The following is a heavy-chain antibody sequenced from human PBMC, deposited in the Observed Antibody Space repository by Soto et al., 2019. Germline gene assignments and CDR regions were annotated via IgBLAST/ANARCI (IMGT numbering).Heavy chain of an antibody. J-gene: IGHJ4*02. CDR2: ISGSGGST. CDR1: GFTFSSYA. CDR3: AKGLAGGSYTYYFDY. V-gene: IGHV3-23*01. D-gene: IGHD1-26*01. Sequence: GGSLRLSCAASGFTFSSYAMSWVRQAPGKGLEWVSAISGSGGSTYYADSVKGRFTISRDNSKNTLYLQMNSLRAEDTAVYYCAKGLAGGSYTYYFDYWGQGTLVTVSS.